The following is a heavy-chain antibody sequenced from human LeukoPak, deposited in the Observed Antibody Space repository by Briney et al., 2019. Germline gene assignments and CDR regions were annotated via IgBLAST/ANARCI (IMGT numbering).Heavy chain of an antibody. D-gene: IGHD3-9*01. Sequence: ASVKVSCKASGYTFTGYYMHWVRQAPGQGLEWMGWISPNSGDTNYAQKFQGRVTMTRDTSISTAYMELSRLRSDDTAVYYCAREGGDILTGYYNDYWGQGTLVTVYS. J-gene: IGHJ4*02. V-gene: IGHV1-2*02. CDR2: ISPNSGDT. CDR1: GYTFTGYY. CDR3: AREGGDILTGYYNDY.